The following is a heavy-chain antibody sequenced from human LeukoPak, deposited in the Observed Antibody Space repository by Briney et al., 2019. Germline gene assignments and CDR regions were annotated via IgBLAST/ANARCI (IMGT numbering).Heavy chain of an antibody. Sequence: SETLSLTCTVSGGSISTYFWNWIRQPPGKGLEWIGHIYYSGSTNYNPSLKSRVTISVDTSKKQFSLKLNSVTAADTAVDYCVRAPPEAGDRRSFYLWGRGTLVTVSS. CDR3: VRAPPEAGDRRSFYL. CDR2: IYYSGST. CDR1: GGSISTYF. D-gene: IGHD7-27*01. V-gene: IGHV4-59*01. J-gene: IGHJ2*01.